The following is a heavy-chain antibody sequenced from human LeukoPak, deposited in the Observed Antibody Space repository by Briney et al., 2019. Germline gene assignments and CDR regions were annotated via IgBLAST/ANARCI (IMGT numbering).Heavy chain of an antibody. CDR3: AKDHQIVVVVAATGYDY. V-gene: IGHV3-30*02. J-gene: IGHJ4*02. CDR1: GFTFSSYG. D-gene: IGHD2-15*01. Sequence: GGSLRLSCAASGFTFSSYGMHWVRQAPGKGLEWVAFIRYDGSNKYYADSVKGRFTISRDNSKNTLYLQMNSLRAEDTAVYYCAKDHQIVVVVAATGYDYRGQGTLVTVSS. CDR2: IRYDGSNK.